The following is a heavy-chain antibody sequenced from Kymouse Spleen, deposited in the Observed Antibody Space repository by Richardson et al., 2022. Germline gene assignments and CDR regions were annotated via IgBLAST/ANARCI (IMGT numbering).Heavy chain of an antibody. J-gene: IGHJ6*02. CDR3: ARASITMVRGATSYGMDV. D-gene: IGHD3-10*01. Sequence: EVQLVESGGGLIQPGGSLRLSCAASGFTVSSNYMSWVRQAPGKGLEWVSVIYSCGSTYYADSVKGRFTISRDNSKNTLYLQMNSLRAEDTAVYYCARASITMVRGATSYGMDVWGQGTTVTVSS. CDR1: GFTVSSNY. V-gene: IGHV3-66*03. CDR2: IYSCGST.